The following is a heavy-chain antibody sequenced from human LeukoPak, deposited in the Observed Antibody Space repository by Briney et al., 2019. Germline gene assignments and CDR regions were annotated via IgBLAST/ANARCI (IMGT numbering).Heavy chain of an antibody. CDR1: GYIFTGHL. V-gene: IGHV1-2*02. D-gene: IGHD5-12*01. CDR3: ARDERRGYSGYDPCYMDV. Sequence: ASVKVSCKGSGYIFTGHLIHWVRQAPGQGLEWMGWINPNSGATTYAQKFKGRVTMTRDTSTSTAYMELSGLRSDDTAIYFCARDERRGYSGYDPCYMDVWGKGTTLTVSS. J-gene: IGHJ6*03. CDR2: INPNSGAT.